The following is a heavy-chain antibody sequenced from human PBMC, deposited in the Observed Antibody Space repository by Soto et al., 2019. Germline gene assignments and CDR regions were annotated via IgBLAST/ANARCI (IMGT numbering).Heavy chain of an antibody. CDR2: ISGSGGST. J-gene: IGHJ4*02. CDR1: GFTFSSYA. Sequence: EVQLLESGGGLVQPGGSLRLSCAASGFTFSSYALSWVRQAPGKGLEGVSAISGSGGSTCYAASVKGRFTISRDNSKNTLYMQMNSLRAEDTAVYYCAKDDDALDYWGQGTLGTVSS. CDR3: AKDDDALDY. V-gene: IGHV3-23*01.